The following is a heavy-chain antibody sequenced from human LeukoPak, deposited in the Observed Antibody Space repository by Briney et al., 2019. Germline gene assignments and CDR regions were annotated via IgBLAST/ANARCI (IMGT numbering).Heavy chain of an antibody. D-gene: IGHD2-8*02. J-gene: IGHJ4*02. CDR2: ISVSSRNT. CDR1: GFTFSRYA. CDR3: ATYRQVLLPFES. Sequence: GGSLRLSCAASGFTFSRYAMSWVRQAPGKGLEWVSLISVSSRNTHYADSVKGRFTISRDDSKNTLFLEMNSLRAEDTAIYYCATYRQVLLPFESWGQGTLVTVSS. V-gene: IGHV3-23*01.